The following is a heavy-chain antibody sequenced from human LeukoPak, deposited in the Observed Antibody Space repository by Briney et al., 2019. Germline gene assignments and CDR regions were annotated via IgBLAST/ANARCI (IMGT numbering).Heavy chain of an antibody. D-gene: IGHD6-19*01. V-gene: IGHV1-3*01. CDR3: ARATSSGWSLYCFDY. Sequence: GASVKVSCKASGYTFTSYAMHWVRQAPGQRLEWMGWINAGNGNTKYSQKFQGRVTITRDTSASTAYMELSSLRSEDTAVYYCARATSSGWSLYCFDYWGQGTLVTVSS. CDR1: GYTFTSYA. CDR2: INAGNGNT. J-gene: IGHJ4*02.